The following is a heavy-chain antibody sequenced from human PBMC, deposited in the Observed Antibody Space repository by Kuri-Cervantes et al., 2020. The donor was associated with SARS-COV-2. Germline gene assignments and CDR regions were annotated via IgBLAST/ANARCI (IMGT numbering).Heavy chain of an antibody. CDR2: INHSGST. CDR3: ARRREITGGIYYYYYYMDV. D-gene: IGHD7-27*01. Sequence: GSLRLSCAVYGGSFSGYYWSWIRQPPGKGLEWIGEINHSGSTNYNPSLKSRVTISVDTSKNQFPLKLSSVTAADTAVYYCARRREITGGIYYYYYYMDVWGKGTTVTVSS. J-gene: IGHJ6*03. CDR1: GGSFSGYY. V-gene: IGHV4-34*01.